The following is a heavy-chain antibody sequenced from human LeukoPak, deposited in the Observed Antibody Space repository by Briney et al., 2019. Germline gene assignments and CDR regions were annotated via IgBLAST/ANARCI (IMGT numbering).Heavy chain of an antibody. CDR1: GGSISSSSYL. V-gene: IGHV4-39*07. CDR2: IDYSGKT. J-gene: IGHJ4*02. CDR3: ASSRVEIWYYFDY. D-gene: IGHD5-24*01. Sequence: SETLSLTCTVSGGSISSSSYLWAWIRQPPGRGLEWIANIDYSGKTYYNPSLKSRVTISVDTSKNQFSLKLSSVTAADTAVYYCASSRVEIWYYFDYWGQGTLVTVSS.